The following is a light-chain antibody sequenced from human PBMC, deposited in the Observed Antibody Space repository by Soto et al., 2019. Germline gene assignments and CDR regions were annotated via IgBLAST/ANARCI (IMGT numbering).Light chain of an antibody. CDR3: AVWDDSLNGRV. V-gene: IGLV1-44*01. CDR2: KSN. CDR1: SSHIGSNT. J-gene: IGLJ3*02. Sequence: QSVLTQPPSASATPGQRVTSSCSGSSSHIGSNTVNWYQQLPGTAPKLLIYKSNQRPSGVPDRFSGSKSGTSASLAISGLQSEDEADYYCAVWDDSLNGRVFGGGTKLTVL.